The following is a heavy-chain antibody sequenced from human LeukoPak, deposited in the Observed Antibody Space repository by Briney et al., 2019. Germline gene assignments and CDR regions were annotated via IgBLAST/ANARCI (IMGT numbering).Heavy chain of an antibody. CDR2: IYFTGST. CDR3: ARHLPVAGDPYFDY. J-gene: IGHJ4*02. Sequence: SETLSLTCTVSGGSISPYYWSWIRQPPGKALEWIGYIYFTGSTSYNPSLKSRLTISLHTSNNQFSLKLSSVTAADTAVYYCARHLPVAGDPYFDYWDQGALVTVSS. V-gene: IGHV4-59*08. D-gene: IGHD6-19*01. CDR1: GGSISPYY.